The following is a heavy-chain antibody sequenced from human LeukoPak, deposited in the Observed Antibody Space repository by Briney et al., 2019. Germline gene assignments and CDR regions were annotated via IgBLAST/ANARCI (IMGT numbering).Heavy chain of an antibody. CDR1: GSTFSSYA. D-gene: IGHD3-22*01. Sequence: GGSLRLSCVVSGSTFSSYAMHWVRQAPGKGLEWVANIKQDGSEKYYVDSVKGRFTISRDNAKNSLYLQMNSLRAEDTAVYYCARMLGRRYYYDSSGYYAPIRNTFDYWGQGTLVTVSS. CDR2: IKQDGSEK. J-gene: IGHJ4*02. V-gene: IGHV3-7*01. CDR3: ARMLGRRYYYDSSGYYAPIRNTFDY.